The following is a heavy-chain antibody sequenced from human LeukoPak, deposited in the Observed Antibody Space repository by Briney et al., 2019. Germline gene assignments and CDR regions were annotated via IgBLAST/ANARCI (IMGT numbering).Heavy chain of an antibody. Sequence: GGSLRLSCEASGFTFATYWMHWVPQAAGEGRVCVARINADGYVTTYADSVRGRFTVSNDNAENTLYLEMNALRPEDTAVYYCIRETHVGLHLEYWGQGTLATVAS. CDR1: GFTFATYW. CDR2: INADGYVT. J-gene: IGHJ4*02. D-gene: IGHD3-10*01. CDR3: IRETHVGLHLEY. V-gene: IGHV3-74*03.